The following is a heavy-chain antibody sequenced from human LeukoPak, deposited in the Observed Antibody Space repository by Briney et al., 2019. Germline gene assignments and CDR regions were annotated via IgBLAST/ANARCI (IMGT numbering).Heavy chain of an antibody. D-gene: IGHD6-13*01. Sequence: ASVKVSCKASGYTFTSYGISWVRQAPGQGLEWMGWINPNSGGTNYAQKFQGRVTMTRDTSISTAYMELSRLRSDDTAVYYCAGDQGQQLVTYYFDYWGQGTPVTVSS. V-gene: IGHV1-2*02. CDR1: GYTFTSYG. CDR2: INPNSGGT. CDR3: AGDQGQQLVTYYFDY. J-gene: IGHJ4*02.